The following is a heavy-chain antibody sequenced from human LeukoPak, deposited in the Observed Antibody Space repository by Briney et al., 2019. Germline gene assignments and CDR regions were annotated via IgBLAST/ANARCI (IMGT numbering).Heavy chain of an antibody. Sequence: SETLSLTCTVSGGSISSYYWSWIRQPPGKGLEWIGYSYYSGSTNYNLSLKSRVTISVDTSKNQFSLKLSSVTAADTAVYYCARRDLFYWYFDLWGRGTLVTVSS. J-gene: IGHJ2*01. V-gene: IGHV4-59*08. CDR1: GGSISSYY. CDR3: ARRDLFYWYFDL. D-gene: IGHD2-21*01. CDR2: SYYSGST.